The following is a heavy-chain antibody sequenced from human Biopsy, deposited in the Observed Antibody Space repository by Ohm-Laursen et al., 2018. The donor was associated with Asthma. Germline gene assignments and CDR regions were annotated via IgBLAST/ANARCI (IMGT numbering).Heavy chain of an antibody. CDR1: GGSISDYY. CDR2: IYYSGST. D-gene: IGHD6-13*01. Sequence: TLSLTCTVSGGSISDYYKTWFRQPPGKGLEWIGYIYYSGSTNYNPSLKSRVTISEDTSKNQFSLKLTSVTAADTAVYYCARGQKSAGDRWFDPWGQGTLVTVSS. CDR3: ARGQKSAGDRWFDP. J-gene: IGHJ5*02. V-gene: IGHV4-59*01.